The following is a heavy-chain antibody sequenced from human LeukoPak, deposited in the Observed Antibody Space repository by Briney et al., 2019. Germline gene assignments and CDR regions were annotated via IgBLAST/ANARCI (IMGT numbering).Heavy chain of an antibody. D-gene: IGHD4-23*01. Sequence: GGSLRLSCTTSKFNFNSYGMTWVRQAPGRGLEWVSSISGSGGSTQYAASVQGRFTISRDNSKNTLYLQMNSLRAEDTAIYYCARDLVFGGARGQGTLVTVSS. CDR1: KFNFNSYG. CDR2: ISGSGGST. V-gene: IGHV3-23*01. CDR3: ARDLVFGGA. J-gene: IGHJ4*02.